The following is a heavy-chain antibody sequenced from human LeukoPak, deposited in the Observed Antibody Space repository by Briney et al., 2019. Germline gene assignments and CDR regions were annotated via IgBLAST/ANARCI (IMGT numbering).Heavy chain of an antibody. CDR1: GGSISSGGYY. V-gene: IGHV4-31*03. J-gene: IGHJ4*02. CDR3: ARGLYSIVDY. CDR2: SDYSGST. D-gene: IGHD2-8*01. Sequence: SQTLSRTCTVSGGSISSGGYYWSWIRQRPGKGLEWMGYSDYSGSTYYNPSLKSRVTISRDTSKNQFSLKLSSVTAADTAVYYCARGLYSIVDYWRQGTLVSVPS.